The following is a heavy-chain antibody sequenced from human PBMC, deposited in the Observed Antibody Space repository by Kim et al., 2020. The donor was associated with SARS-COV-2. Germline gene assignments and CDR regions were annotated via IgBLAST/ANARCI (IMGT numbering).Heavy chain of an antibody. CDR2: INPNSGGT. Sequence: ASVKVSCKASGYTFTGYYMHWVRQAPGQGLEWMGRINPNSGGTNYAQKFQGRATMTRDTSISTAYMELSRLRSDDTVVYYCARGKYYDSSGSDAFDIWGQGTMVSVSS. J-gene: IGHJ3*02. V-gene: IGHV1-2*05. CDR3: ARGKYYDSSGSDAFDI. D-gene: IGHD3-22*01. CDR1: GYTFTGYY.